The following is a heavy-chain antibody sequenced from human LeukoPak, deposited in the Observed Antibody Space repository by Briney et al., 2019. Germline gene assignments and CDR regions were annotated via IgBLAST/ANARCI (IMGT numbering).Heavy chain of an antibody. V-gene: IGHV4-38-2*02. CDR1: GYSISSGYY. Sequence: SETLSLTCTVSGYSISSGYYWGWIRQPPGKGLEWIGSIYHSGSTYYNPSLKSRVTISVDTSKTHSSLKLSSVTAADTAVYYCASMGLETYLTKNWFDPWGQGTLVTVS. CDR3: ASMGLETYLTKNWFDP. CDR2: IYHSGST. D-gene: IGHD1-1*01. J-gene: IGHJ5*02.